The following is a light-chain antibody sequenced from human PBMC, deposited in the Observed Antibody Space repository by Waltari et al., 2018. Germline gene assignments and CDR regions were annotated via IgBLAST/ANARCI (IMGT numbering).Light chain of an antibody. Sequence: QSALTQPASVSGSPGQSITIPCTGTRGDIGGYNYVSWYQQYPGKAPKLLIYEVSNRPSGVSNRFSASKSGSTASLTISRLQAEDEAEYYCSSYTSSSTLVVFGGGTKLTVL. V-gene: IGLV2-14*01. CDR2: EVS. CDR3: SSYTSSSTLVV. J-gene: IGLJ2*01. CDR1: RGDIGGYNY.